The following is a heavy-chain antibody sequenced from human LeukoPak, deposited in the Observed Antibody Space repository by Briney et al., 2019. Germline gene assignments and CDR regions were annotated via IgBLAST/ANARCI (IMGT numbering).Heavy chain of an antibody. Sequence: SETLSLTCTVSGVSISSYYWSWIRQPPGKGLEWIGDIYYSGSTNYNPSLKSRVTISVDTSKNQFSLKLSSVTAADTAVYYCARAERSRGWYYHYYYYYMDVWGKGTTVTVSS. CDR1: GVSISSYY. CDR2: IYYSGST. CDR3: ARAERSRGWYYHYYYYYMDV. D-gene: IGHD6-19*01. V-gene: IGHV4-59*01. J-gene: IGHJ6*03.